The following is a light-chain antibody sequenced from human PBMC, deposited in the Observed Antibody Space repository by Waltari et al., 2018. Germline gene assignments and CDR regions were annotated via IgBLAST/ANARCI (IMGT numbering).Light chain of an antibody. Sequence: DIVLTQSPGTLSLSPGERATPSCRASQSVGRTLAWYQQKPGQAPRLLIYGASSRATDIPDRFSGSGSGTDFSLTINILGPEDFAVYFFQHYVRLPATFGQGTKVEIK. V-gene: IGKV3-20*01. CDR3: QHYVRLPAT. CDR2: GAS. CDR1: QSVGRT. J-gene: IGKJ1*01.